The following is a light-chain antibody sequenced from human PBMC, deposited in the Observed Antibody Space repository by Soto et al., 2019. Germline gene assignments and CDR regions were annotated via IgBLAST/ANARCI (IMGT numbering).Light chain of an antibody. CDR2: AAS. V-gene: IGKV1-39*01. CDR1: QSISSY. Sequence: DIQMTQSPSSLYASVGDSVTITCRASQSISSYLNWYQQKPGQAPKLLIYAASSLQSGVPSRFSGSGSGTDCTLTISSLQPEDFATYYCQQSYSTPFTFGPGTKVDIK. CDR3: QQSYSTPFT. J-gene: IGKJ3*01.